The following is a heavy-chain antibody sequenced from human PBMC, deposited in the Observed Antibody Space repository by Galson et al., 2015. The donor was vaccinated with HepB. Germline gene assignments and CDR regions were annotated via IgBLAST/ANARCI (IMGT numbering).Heavy chain of an antibody. CDR2: IYPDDSQI. CDR1: GSRFSTYW. Sequence: QSGAEVKKPGESLKISCKGSGSRFSTYWIGWVRQMPGKGLEWMAVIYPDDSQITYSPTFQGQVSISADKSITTAYLQWSSLKASDTAIYYCARHSEGGGGFDYWGKGTLVTVSS. V-gene: IGHV5-51*01. D-gene: IGHD4-23*01. CDR3: ARHSEGGGGFDY. J-gene: IGHJ4*02.